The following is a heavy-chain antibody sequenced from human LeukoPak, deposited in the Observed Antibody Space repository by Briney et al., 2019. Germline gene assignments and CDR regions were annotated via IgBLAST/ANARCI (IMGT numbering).Heavy chain of an antibody. V-gene: IGHV4-4*02. Sequence: PSETLSLTCAVSGGSISSSNWWSWVRQPPGKGLEWIGEIYHSGSTNYSPSLKSRVTISVDKSKNQFSLKLSSVTAADTAVYYCARGRWWLAGRPPHYMDFWGKGTTVTVSS. D-gene: IGHD6-6*01. CDR2: IYHSGST. J-gene: IGHJ6*03. CDR3: ARGRWWLAGRPPHYMDF. CDR1: GGSISSSNW.